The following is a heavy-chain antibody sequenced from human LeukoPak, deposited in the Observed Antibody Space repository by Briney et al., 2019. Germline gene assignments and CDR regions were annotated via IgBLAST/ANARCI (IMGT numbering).Heavy chain of an antibody. Sequence: PSETLSLTCTVSGDSIRSNNCYWGWIRQPPGKGLEWIGSIYDTGSTFYNPSLKSRVIISVDTSKNQFSLKLSSVTAADTAVYYCQSRFLEWLLDYWGQGTLVTVSS. CDR1: GDSIRSNNCY. J-gene: IGHJ4*02. V-gene: IGHV4-39*01. CDR3: QSRFLEWLLDY. CDR2: IYDTGST. D-gene: IGHD3-3*01.